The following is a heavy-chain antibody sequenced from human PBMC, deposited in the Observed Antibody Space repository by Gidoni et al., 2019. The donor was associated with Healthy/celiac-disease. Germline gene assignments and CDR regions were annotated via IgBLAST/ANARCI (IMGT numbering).Heavy chain of an antibody. J-gene: IGHJ4*02. CDR2: ISSSSSYI. Sequence: EVQLVESGGGLVKPGGSLRLSCESSGFTFSRYSMNWVRQAPGKGLEWVSAISSSSSYIYYADSVKGRFTISRDNAKNSLYLQMNSLRAEDTAVYYCARDRPLDYWGQGTLVTVSS. V-gene: IGHV3-21*01. CDR1: GFTFSRYS. CDR3: ARDRPLDY.